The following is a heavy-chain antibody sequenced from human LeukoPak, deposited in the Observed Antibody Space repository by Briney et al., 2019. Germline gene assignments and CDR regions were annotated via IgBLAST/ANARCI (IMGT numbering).Heavy chain of an antibody. CDR1: GGTFSSYA. J-gene: IGHJ4*02. V-gene: IGHV1-69*13. Sequence: GASVKVSCKASGGTFSSYAISWVRQAPGQGLEWMGGIIPIFGTANYGQKFQGRVTITADESTSTAYMELSSLRSEDTAVYYCAKSLDSSGYDVFDYWGQGTLVTVSS. CDR2: IIPIFGTA. CDR3: AKSLDSSGYDVFDY. D-gene: IGHD3-22*01.